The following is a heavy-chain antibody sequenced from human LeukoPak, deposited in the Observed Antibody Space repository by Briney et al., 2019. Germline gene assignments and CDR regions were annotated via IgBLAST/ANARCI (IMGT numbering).Heavy chain of an antibody. CDR3: ARVGITIFGVVPNWLDP. Sequence: SETLSLTCTVSGGSISSSSYYWGWIRQPPGKGLEWIGSIYYSGSTYYNPPLKSRVTISVDTSKNQFSLKLSSVTAADTAVYYCARVGITIFGVVPNWLDPWGQGTLVTVSS. CDR2: IYYSGST. D-gene: IGHD3-3*01. V-gene: IGHV4-39*01. J-gene: IGHJ5*02. CDR1: GGSISSSSYY.